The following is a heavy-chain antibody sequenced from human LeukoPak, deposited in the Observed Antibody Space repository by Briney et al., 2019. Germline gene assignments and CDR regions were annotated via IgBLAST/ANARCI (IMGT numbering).Heavy chain of an antibody. CDR1: GYTFTSCV. CDR2: MNPNGGNT. V-gene: IGHV1-8*01. Sequence: ASVKVSCKASGYTFTSCVVNWVREATGQGLEWMGWMNPNGGNTGYAQKLQRRVTITRNTSISTAYMHLRSLRSEDTAVYYCARGRARSSDCNSTSCYDASFDHWGQRTLDTVST. CDR3: ARGRARSSDCNSTSCYDASFDH. J-gene: IGHJ4*02. D-gene: IGHD2-2*01.